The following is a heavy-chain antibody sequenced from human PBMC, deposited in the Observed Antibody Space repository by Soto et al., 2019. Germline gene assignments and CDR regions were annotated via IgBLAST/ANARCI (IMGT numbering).Heavy chain of an antibody. CDR2: IYYSGST. Sequence: SATLSLTCTIPRHSITSRSSYWVSSREPPGNWLVWIGYIYYSGSTNYNPSLKSRVTISVDTSKNQFSLKLSSVTAADTAVYYCAREGYCSSTSCLSPYDAFDIWGQGTMVT. V-gene: IGHV4-61*01. D-gene: IGHD2-2*01. CDR1: RHSITSRSSY. J-gene: IGHJ3*02. CDR3: AREGYCSSTSCLSPYDAFDI.